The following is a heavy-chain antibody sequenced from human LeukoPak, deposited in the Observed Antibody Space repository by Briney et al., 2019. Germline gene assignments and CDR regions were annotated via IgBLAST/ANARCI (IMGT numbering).Heavy chain of an antibody. Sequence: GGSLRLSCVGSGFTFSNYLMNWVRQAPGKGLEWVAGISYDGSNKFYADSVKGRFTISRDKSKNTLYLQMNSLRAEDTAVYFCARDESGYWGQGTLVTVSS. CDR1: GFTFSNYL. J-gene: IGHJ4*02. V-gene: IGHV3-30-3*01. CDR3: ARDESGY. CDR2: ISYDGSNK.